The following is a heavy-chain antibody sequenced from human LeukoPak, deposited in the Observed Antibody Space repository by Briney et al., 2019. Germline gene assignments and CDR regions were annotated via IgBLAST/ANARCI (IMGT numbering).Heavy chain of an antibody. V-gene: IGHV4-59*01. CDR3: ARGRKYGDYEFDY. CDR1: GGSISSYY. CDR2: IHYSGST. J-gene: IGHJ4*02. Sequence: PSETLSLTCTVSGGSISSYYWSWIRQPPGKGLEWIGYIHYSGSTNYNPSLKSRVTISVDTSKNQFSLKLSSVTAADTAVYYCARGRKYGDYEFDYWGQGTLVTVSS. D-gene: IGHD4-17*01.